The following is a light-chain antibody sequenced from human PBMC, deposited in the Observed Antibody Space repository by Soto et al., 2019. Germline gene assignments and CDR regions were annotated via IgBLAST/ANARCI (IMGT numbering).Light chain of an antibody. V-gene: IGKV3-15*01. CDR1: QSVSSN. CDR2: GAS. J-gene: IGKJ1*01. Sequence: EVVMTQSPATVSVSTGERATLSCRASQSVSSNLAWYQQKPGQAPRLLIYGASTRATVIPARFSGSGSGTEFTLTISSLQSEDFANYYCQQYNNWPRTFGQGTKVDI. CDR3: QQYNNWPRT.